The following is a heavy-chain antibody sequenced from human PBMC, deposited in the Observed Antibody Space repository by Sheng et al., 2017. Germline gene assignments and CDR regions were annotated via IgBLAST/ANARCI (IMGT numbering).Heavy chain of an antibody. V-gene: IGHV3-11*05. Sequence: QVQLVESGGGLVKPGGSLRLSCAASGFTFSDYYMSWIRQAPGKGLECISYISSSGGYTKYADSVQGRFTISRDNAKNSLYLQINSLRAEDTAVYYCARGRGEAAAGHAGVFDHWGQGILVTVSS. CDR1: GFTFSDYY. J-gene: IGHJ4*02. CDR2: ISSSGGYT. D-gene: IGHD6-13*01. CDR3: ARGRGEAAAGHAGVFDH.